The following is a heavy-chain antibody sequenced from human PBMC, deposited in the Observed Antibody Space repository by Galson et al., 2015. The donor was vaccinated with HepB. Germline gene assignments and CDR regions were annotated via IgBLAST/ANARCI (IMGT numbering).Heavy chain of an antibody. J-gene: IGHJ4*02. CDR3: AKTPKPYSGYDCPLDY. CDR1: GFTFSSYG. V-gene: IGHV3-30*18. D-gene: IGHD5-12*01. Sequence: SLRLSCAAPGFTFSSYGMHWVRQAPGKGLEWVAVISYDGSNKYYAGSVKGRFTISRDNSKNTLYLQMSSLRAEDTAVYYCAKTPKPYSGYDCPLDYWGLGTLVTVSS. CDR2: ISYDGSNK.